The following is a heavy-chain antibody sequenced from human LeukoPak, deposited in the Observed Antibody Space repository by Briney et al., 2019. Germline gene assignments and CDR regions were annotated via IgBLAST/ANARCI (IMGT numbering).Heavy chain of an antibody. D-gene: IGHD2-2*01. J-gene: IGHJ5*02. CDR2: INHGGST. V-gene: IGHV4-34*01. Sequence: SETLSLTCAVYGGSFSGYYWSWIRQPPGKGLEWTGEINHGGSTNYNPSLKSRVTISVDTSKNQFSLKLSSVTAADTAVYYCARGRSRYCSSTSCYPHSFDPWGQGTLVTVSS. CDR3: ARGRSRYCSSTSCYPHSFDP. CDR1: GGSFSGYY.